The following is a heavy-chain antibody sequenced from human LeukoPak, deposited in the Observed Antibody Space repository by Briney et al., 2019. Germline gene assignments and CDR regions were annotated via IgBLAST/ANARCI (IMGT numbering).Heavy chain of an antibody. CDR2: ISYDGSNK. J-gene: IGHJ4*02. Sequence: GGSLRLSCAASGFTFSSYGMHWVRQAPGKGLEWVAVISYDGSNKYYADSVKGRFTISRDNSKNTLYLQMNSLRAEGTAVYYCAKDGSIAVAGYFDYWGQGTLVTVSS. D-gene: IGHD6-19*01. V-gene: IGHV3-30*18. CDR3: AKDGSIAVAGYFDY. CDR1: GFTFSSYG.